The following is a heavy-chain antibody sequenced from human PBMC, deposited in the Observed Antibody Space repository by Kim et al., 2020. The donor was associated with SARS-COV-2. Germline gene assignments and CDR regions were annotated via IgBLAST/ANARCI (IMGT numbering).Heavy chain of an antibody. V-gene: IGHV3-23*01. CDR2: LSSGGGSA. Sequence: GGSLRLSCAASGFTFSDNAMAWGRQAPGKGLEWLSTLSSGGGSAFYAASVKGRFTISRDNFDSILYLQRSGLRAVDTAVYYCAKLRTGRIENWGQGNLVSVSS. CDR3: AKLRTGRIEN. J-gene: IGHJ4*02. D-gene: IGHD4-17*01. CDR1: GFTFSDNA.